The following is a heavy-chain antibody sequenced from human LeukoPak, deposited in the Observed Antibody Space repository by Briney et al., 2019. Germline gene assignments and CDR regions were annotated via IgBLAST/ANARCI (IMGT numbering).Heavy chain of an antibody. D-gene: IGHD3-10*01. J-gene: IGHJ5*02. Sequence: GASVTVSCKASGYTFTSYDINWVRQAPGQGLEWMGWMNPNSGNTGYAQKFQGRVTMTRNTSISTAYMELSSLRSEDTAVYYCARAGGFGELRSLHWFDPWGQGTLVTVSS. V-gene: IGHV1-8*01. CDR1: GYTFTSYD. CDR2: MNPNSGNT. CDR3: ARAGGFGELRSLHWFDP.